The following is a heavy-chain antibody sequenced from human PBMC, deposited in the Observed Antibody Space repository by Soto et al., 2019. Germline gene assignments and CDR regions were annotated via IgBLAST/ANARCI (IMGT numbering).Heavy chain of an antibody. V-gene: IGHV3-23*01. CDR3: ARGQRALITYGPFDP. J-gene: IGHJ5*02. CDR2: FSGTGGYT. D-gene: IGHD4-17*01. Sequence: PGGSLRLSCAASGFTLSSYAMSWVRQAPGKGLEWVSTFSGTGGYTYYADSVKGRFTISRDDSKNTLFLHMNSLRAADTAVYYCARGQRALITYGPFDPWGQGXLVTVYS. CDR1: GFTLSSYA.